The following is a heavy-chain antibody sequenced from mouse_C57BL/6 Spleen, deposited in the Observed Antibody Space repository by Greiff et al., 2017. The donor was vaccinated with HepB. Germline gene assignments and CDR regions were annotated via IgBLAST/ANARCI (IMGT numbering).Heavy chain of an antibody. CDR3: ARGYLMDYFDY. J-gene: IGHJ2*01. CDR1: GFTFSDYG. D-gene: IGHD5-1*01. V-gene: IGHV5-17*01. CDR2: ISSGSSNI. Sequence: EVQLVEPGGGLVKPGGSLKLSCAASGFTFSDYGMHWVRQAPEKGLEWVAYISSGSSNIYYADTVKGRFTISRDKAKNTLFLQMTSLRSEDTAMYYCARGYLMDYFDYWGQGTTLTVSS.